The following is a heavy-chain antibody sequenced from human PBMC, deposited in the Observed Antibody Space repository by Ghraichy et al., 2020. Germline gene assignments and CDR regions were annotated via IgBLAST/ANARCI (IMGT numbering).Heavy chain of an antibody. J-gene: IGHJ3*02. Sequence: SETLSLTCTVSGGSISSYYWSWIRQPPGKGLEWIGYIYYSGSTNYNPSLKSRVTISVDTSKNQFSLKLSSVTAADTAVYYCARRRKRRDGYNHAFDIWGQGTMVTVSS. D-gene: IGHD5-24*01. V-gene: IGHV4-59*01. CDR2: IYYSGST. CDR3: ARRRKRRDGYNHAFDI. CDR1: GGSISSYY.